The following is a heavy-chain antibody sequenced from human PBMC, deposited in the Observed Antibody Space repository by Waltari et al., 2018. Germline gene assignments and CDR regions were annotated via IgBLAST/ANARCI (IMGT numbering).Heavy chain of an antibody. V-gene: IGHV3-7*01. J-gene: IGHJ4*02. CDR3: AGDKY. CDR1: GFNFSSNW. CDR2: INQDGSKK. Sequence: EVQLVESGGGLVQPGGSLRLPCAASGFNFSSNWMFWVRQAPGKGLEEVANINQDGSKKDYVDSVKGRFTISRDNAKNSLYLQMNSLRAEDTAVYYCAGDKYWGQGTLVTVSS.